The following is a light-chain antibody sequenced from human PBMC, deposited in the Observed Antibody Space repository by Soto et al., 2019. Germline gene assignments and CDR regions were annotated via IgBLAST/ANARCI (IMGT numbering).Light chain of an antibody. Sequence: QSALTQPPSASGSPGQSVAISCTGTSSDVGSHNFVSWYQQRPGKAPKLMIFEVTKRPSGVSSRFSASKSGNTASLTISGVRAEDEADYYCCSYAGTATWVFGGGTKLTVL. V-gene: IGLV2-23*02. J-gene: IGLJ3*02. CDR1: SSDVGSHNF. CDR2: EVT. CDR3: CSYAGTATWV.